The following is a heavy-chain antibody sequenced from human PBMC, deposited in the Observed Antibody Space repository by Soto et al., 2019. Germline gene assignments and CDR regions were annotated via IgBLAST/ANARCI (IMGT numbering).Heavy chain of an antibody. J-gene: IGHJ3*02. Sequence: GGSLRLSCAASGFIFSSYAMSWFRQAPGKGLEWVSAISGSGGTTYYADSVKGRFTISRDNSKNRLYLQMNILRAEDTAIYYCAKDVLTSPRAFDIWGQGTMVTVSS. V-gene: IGHV3-23*01. D-gene: IGHD3-16*01. CDR1: GFIFSSYA. CDR3: AKDVLTSPRAFDI. CDR2: ISGSGGTT.